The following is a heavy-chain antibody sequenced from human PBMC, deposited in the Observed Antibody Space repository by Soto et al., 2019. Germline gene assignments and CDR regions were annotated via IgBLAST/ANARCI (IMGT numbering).Heavy chain of an antibody. V-gene: IGHV4-59*08. CDR3: ARLNDGDYVAYDI. CDR2: IYYSGST. Sequence: SETLSLTCTVSGGSISSYYWSWIRQPPGKGLEWIGYIYYSGSTNYNPSLKSRVTISVDTSKNQFSLKLSSVTAADTAVYYCARLNDGDYVAYDIWAQRTIVTFSS. CDR1: GGSISSYY. D-gene: IGHD4-17*01. J-gene: IGHJ3*02.